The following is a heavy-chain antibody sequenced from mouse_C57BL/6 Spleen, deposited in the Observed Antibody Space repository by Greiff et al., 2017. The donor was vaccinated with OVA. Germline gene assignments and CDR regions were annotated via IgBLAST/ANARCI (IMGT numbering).Heavy chain of an antibody. CDR3: ARDDGYLYYYAMDY. D-gene: IGHD2-3*01. CDR1: GFNIKNTY. J-gene: IGHJ4*01. Sequence: EVMLVESVAELVRPGASVKLSCTASGFNIKNTYMHWVKQRPEQGLEWIGRIDPANGNTKYAPKFQGKATITADTSSNTAYLQLSSLTSEDTAIYYCARDDGYLYYYAMDYWGQGTSVTVSS. CDR2: IDPANGNT. V-gene: IGHV14-3*01.